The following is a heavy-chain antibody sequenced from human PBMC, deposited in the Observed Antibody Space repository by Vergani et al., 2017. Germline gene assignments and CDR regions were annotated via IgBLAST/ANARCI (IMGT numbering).Heavy chain of an antibody. V-gene: IGHV4-61*02. J-gene: IGHJ3*02. D-gene: IGHD3-22*01. CDR3: ARVGEYYYDSSGYFHDAFDI. CDR2: IYTSGST. Sequence: QVQLQESGPGLVKPSQTLSLTCTVSGGSISSGGYYWSWIRQPAGKGLEWIGRIYTSGSTNYNPSLKSRVTISVDTSKNQFSLKLSSVTAADTAVYYCARVGEYYYDSSGYFHDAFDIWGQGTMVTVSS. CDR1: GGSISSGGYY.